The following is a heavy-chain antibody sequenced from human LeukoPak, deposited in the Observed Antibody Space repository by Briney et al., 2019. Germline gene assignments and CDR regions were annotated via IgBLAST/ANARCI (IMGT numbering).Heavy chain of an antibody. CDR2: ISSSGSTI. D-gene: IGHD2-2*01. V-gene: IGHV3-48*03. J-gene: IGHJ5*02. Sequence: GGSLRLSCAASGFTFSSYEMNWVRQAPGKGLEWVSYISSSGSTIYYADSVKGRFTISRDNSKNTLYLQMNSLRAEDTAVYYCAKGTAAMVDWFDPWGQGTLVTVSS. CDR3: AKGTAAMVDWFDP. CDR1: GFTFSSYE.